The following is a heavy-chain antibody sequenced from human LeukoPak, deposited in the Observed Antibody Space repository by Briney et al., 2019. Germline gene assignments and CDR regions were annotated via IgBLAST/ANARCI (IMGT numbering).Heavy chain of an antibody. D-gene: IGHD3-3*01. V-gene: IGHV1-69*13. Sequence: ASVKVSRKASGGTFSSYAISWVRQAPGQGLEWMGGIIPVFGTANYAQKFQGRVTITADESTSTAYMELSSLRSEDTAVYYCARGGGPLRFMARASPGWFDPWGQGTLVTVSS. CDR3: ARGGGPLRFMARASPGWFDP. J-gene: IGHJ5*02. CDR1: GGTFSSYA. CDR2: IIPVFGTA.